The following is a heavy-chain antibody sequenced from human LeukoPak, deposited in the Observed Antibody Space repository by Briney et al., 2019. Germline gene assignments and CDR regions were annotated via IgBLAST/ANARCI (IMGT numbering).Heavy chain of an antibody. V-gene: IGHV4-59*08. CDR1: GGSISSYY. Sequence: SETLSLTCTVSGGSISSYYWSWIRQPPGKGLEWIGYIYYGGSTNYNPSLKSRVTISVDTSKNQFSLKLSSVTAADTAVYYCARWGATVKAFDTWGHGTMVTVSS. CDR2: IYYGGST. CDR3: ARWGATVKAFDT. D-gene: IGHD1-26*01. J-gene: IGHJ3*02.